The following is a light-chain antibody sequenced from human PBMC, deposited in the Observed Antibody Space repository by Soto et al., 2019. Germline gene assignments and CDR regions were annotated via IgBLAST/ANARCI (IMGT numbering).Light chain of an antibody. CDR1: QSVSSSY. V-gene: IGKV3-20*01. CDR2: GAS. CDR3: QQYGDLIT. Sequence: EIVLTQSPGTLSLSPGERAALSCRASQSVSSSYLAWYQQKRGQAPRLLIYGASSRATGVTDRFRGSGSGTDFTLTISRLEPEDFAVYYCQQYGDLITFGQGTRLQIK. J-gene: IGKJ5*01.